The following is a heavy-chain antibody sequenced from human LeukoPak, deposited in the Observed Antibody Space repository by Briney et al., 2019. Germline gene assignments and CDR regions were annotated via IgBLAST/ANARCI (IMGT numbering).Heavy chain of an antibody. J-gene: IGHJ4*02. CDR2: ISASGSNT. CDR1: GFTFSSLD. D-gene: IGHD6-19*01. Sequence: GGSLRLSCAASGFTFSSLDMAWVRQAPGKGLEWVSGISASGSNTFYADSGKGRFTISRDNSKNTLYLQMSSLRVEDTAIYYCAKDSVRSGGWFYFDNWGQGTLVSVSS. V-gene: IGHV3-23*01. CDR3: AKDSVRSGGWFYFDN.